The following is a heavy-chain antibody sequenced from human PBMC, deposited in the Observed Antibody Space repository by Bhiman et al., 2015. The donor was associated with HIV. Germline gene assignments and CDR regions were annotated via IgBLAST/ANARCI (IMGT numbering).Heavy chain of an antibody. CDR2: ISSDGSKK. V-gene: IGHV3-30*03. Sequence: QVQLVESGGGVVQPGRSLRLSCAASGFTFSNYGMHWVRQAPGKGLEWVTVISSDGSKKYYADSVKGRFTISRDNSKNTLYLQMNSLRAEDTALYYCAREAVAGSVYFNYWGQGTVVTVSS. CDR1: GFTFSNYG. CDR3: AREAVAGSVYFNY. D-gene: IGHD6-19*01. J-gene: IGHJ4*02.